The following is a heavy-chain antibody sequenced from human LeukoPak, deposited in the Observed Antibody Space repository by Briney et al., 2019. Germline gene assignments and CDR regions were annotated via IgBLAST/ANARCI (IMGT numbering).Heavy chain of an antibody. J-gene: IGHJ4*02. CDR3: AKGGDNSAFLFY. CDR1: GYSLTNYW. Sequence: GESLKISCEGSGYSLTNYWIGWVRQMPGRGLEWMGIIYPGDSDTRYSPSFQGQVTFSADKSISTAYLQWSSLKASDTAMYYCAKGGDNSAFLFYWGQGTMVTVSS. V-gene: IGHV5-51*01. CDR2: IYPGDSDT. D-gene: IGHD3-16*01.